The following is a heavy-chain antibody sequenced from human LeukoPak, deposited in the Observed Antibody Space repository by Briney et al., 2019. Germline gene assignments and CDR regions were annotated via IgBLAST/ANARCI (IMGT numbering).Heavy chain of an antibody. V-gene: IGHV3-23*01. D-gene: IGHD1-1*01. CDR2: ISGSGGST. Sequence: PGGSLRLSCAASGFTFDDYAMHWVRQAPGKGLEWVSAISGSGGSTYYADSVKGRFTISRDNSKNTLYLQMNSLRAEDTAVYYCAKSHVTTATGTGRYFDYWGQGTLVTVSS. J-gene: IGHJ4*02. CDR3: AKSHVTTATGTGRYFDY. CDR1: GFTFDDYA.